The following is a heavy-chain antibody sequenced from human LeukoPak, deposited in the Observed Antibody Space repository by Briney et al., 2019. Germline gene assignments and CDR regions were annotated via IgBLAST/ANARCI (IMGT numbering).Heavy chain of an antibody. D-gene: IGHD3-10*01. CDR1: GYTFTSYG. Sequence: ASVTVSCKASGYTFTSYGISWVRQAPGQGLEWMGWISAYNGNTNYAQKLQGRVTMTTDTSTSTAYMELRSLRSDDTAVYYCARSTDYYGSGSYYMDYWGQGTLVTVSS. V-gene: IGHV1-18*01. CDR3: ARSTDYYGSGSYYMDY. J-gene: IGHJ4*02. CDR2: ISAYNGNT.